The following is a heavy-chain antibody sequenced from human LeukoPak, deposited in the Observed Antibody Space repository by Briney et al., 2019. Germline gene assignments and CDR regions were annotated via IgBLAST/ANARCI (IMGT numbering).Heavy chain of an antibody. J-gene: IGHJ4*02. CDR2: ISGNGGAT. D-gene: IGHD3-10*01. CDR1: GFAFSNFA. Sequence: GGSLRLSCAASGFAFSNFAMTWVRQAPGKGLDCVSLISGNGGATYYADSVKGRFTISRDNSKSTLFLQMNSLRADDTAVYYCAKGSGSPYYFDYWGQGTLVTVSS. V-gene: IGHV3-23*01. CDR3: AKGSGSPYYFDY.